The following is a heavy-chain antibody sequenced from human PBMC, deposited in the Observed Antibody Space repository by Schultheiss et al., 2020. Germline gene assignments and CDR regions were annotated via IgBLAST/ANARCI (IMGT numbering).Heavy chain of an antibody. CDR3: ARGYDFWSGYYGPFDY. CDR1: GGSISSYY. CDR2: IYYSGST. V-gene: IGHV4-59*01. D-gene: IGHD3-3*01. J-gene: IGHJ4*02. Sequence: SETLSLTCTVSGGSISSYYWSWIRQPPGKGLEWIGYIYYSGSTNYNPSLKSRVTISVDTSKNQFSLKLSSVTAADTAVYYCARGYDFWSGYYGPFDYWGQGTLVTVSS.